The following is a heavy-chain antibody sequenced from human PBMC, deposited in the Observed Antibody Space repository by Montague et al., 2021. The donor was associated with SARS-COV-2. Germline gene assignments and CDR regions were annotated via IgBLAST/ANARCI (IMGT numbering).Heavy chain of an antibody. Sequence: SETLSLTCTVNYGSFRGSNWCWVRHGPSTGLELIWQINHSETTNYNPSXXSQVPLSIDTSRTQYSLYLTSVSAAATAVYYCAGGGSVCFDDVCYLPRSGFGSWGQGTLVTVSS. V-gene: IGHV4-34*01. CDR1: YGSFRGSN. D-gene: IGHD2-8*01. J-gene: IGHJ5*01. CDR3: AGGGSVCFDDVCYLPRSGFGS. CDR2: INHSETT.